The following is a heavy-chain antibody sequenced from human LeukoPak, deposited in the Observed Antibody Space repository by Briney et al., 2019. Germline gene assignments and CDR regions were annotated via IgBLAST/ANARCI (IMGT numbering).Heavy chain of an antibody. Sequence: SETLSLTCTVSGGSISSYYWSWIRQPPGKGLEWIGYIYYSGSTNYNPSLKSRVTISVDTSKNQFSLKLSSVTAADTAVYYCARNVKYGGNPFDYWGQGTLVTVSS. CDR3: ARNVKYGGNPFDY. CDR1: GGSISSYY. CDR2: IYYSGST. V-gene: IGHV4-59*12. D-gene: IGHD4-23*01. J-gene: IGHJ4*02.